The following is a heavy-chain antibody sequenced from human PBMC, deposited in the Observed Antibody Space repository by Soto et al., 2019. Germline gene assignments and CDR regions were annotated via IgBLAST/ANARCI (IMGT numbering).Heavy chain of an antibody. CDR1: GYTFTSYG. J-gene: IGHJ5*02. Sequence: VASVKVSCKSSGYTFTSYGISWVRQAPGQGLEWMGWINSNTGNTLYAQKLQGRVSVTTETSTSTAYLQLRSLRPDDTAVYYCARDHGLGGSPERFDPWGQGTLVTVSS. CDR2: INSNTGNT. D-gene: IGHD2-15*01. V-gene: IGHV1-18*04. CDR3: ARDHGLGGSPERFDP.